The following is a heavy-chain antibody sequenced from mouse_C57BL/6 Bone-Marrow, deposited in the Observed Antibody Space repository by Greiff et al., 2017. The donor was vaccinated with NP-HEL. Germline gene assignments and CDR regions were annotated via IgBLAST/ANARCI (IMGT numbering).Heavy chain of an antibody. J-gene: IGHJ4*01. V-gene: IGHV5-6*01. CDR1: GFTFSSYG. CDR2: ISSGGSYT. CDR3: ARPKDPHAMDY. Sequence: EVKLMESGGDLVKPGGSLKLSCAASGFTFSSYGMSWVSQTPDKRLEWVATISSGGSYTYYPDSVNGRFTISRDNAKNTLYLQMSSLKSEDTAMQYCARPKDPHAMDYGGKGTSATVSS.